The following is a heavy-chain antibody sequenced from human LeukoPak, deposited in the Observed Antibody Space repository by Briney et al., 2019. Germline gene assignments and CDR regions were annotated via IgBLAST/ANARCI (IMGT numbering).Heavy chain of an antibody. CDR2: IWYDGSNK. Sequence: PGRSLRLSCAASGFTFSSYAMHWVRQAPGKGLEWVAVIWYDGSNKYYADSVKGRFTISRDHSKNTLYLQMKSLRAEDTAVYYCASSHNSIWYPDYWGQGTLVTVSS. D-gene: IGHD6-13*01. V-gene: IGHV3-33*01. CDR1: GFTFSSYA. J-gene: IGHJ4*02. CDR3: ASSHNSIWYPDY.